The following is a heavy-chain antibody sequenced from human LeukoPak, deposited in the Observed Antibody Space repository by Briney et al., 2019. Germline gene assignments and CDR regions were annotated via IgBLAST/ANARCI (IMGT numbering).Heavy chain of an antibody. Sequence: GGSLRLSCAASGFTFSSYAMSWVRQAPGKGLEWVSAISGSGGSTYYADSVKGRFTISRDNSKNTLYLQMNSLRAEDTAVYYCARDDLGYCSGGSCYVHWGQGTLVTVSS. V-gene: IGHV3-23*01. D-gene: IGHD2-15*01. CDR2: ISGSGGST. CDR3: ARDDLGYCSGGSCYVH. J-gene: IGHJ4*02. CDR1: GFTFSSYA.